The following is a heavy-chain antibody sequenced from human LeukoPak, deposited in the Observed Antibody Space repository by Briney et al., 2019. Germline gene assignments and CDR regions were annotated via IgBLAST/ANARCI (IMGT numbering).Heavy chain of an antibody. J-gene: IGHJ4*02. CDR2: IYSGGST. CDR1: GFTVSSNY. V-gene: IGHV3-53*01. Sequence: GGSLRLSCAASGFTVSSNYMSWVRQAPGKGLEWVSVIYSGGSTYYADSVKGRFTISRDNSKNTLYLQMNSLRAEDTAVYYCARGRVGISFDYWGQGTLVTVSS. D-gene: IGHD2-21*01. CDR3: ARGRVGISFDY.